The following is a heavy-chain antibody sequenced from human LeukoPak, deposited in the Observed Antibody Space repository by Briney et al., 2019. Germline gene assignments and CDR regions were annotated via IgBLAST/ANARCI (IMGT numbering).Heavy chain of an antibody. J-gene: IGHJ4*02. V-gene: IGHV4-34*01. D-gene: IGHD5-12*01. CDR1: GGSFSSYY. CDR3: TRGSVYSGYD. Sequence: SETLSLTCAVYGGSFSSYYWSWSRQPPGRGLEWIGEINHSGSTNYNPTLKSRVTISVDTSKNQFSLKLSSVTAADTAVYYCTRGSVYSGYDWGQGTQVTVSS. CDR2: INHSGST.